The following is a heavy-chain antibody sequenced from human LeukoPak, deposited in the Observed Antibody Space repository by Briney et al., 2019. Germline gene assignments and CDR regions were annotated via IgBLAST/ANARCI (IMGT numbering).Heavy chain of an antibody. V-gene: IGHV4-34*01. D-gene: IGHD3-10*01. Sequence: SETLSLTCAVNAGSFTGCYWSWIRQPPGKGLEWIGEIDHTGSISYNPSLRSRVTISVDTFKNQFSLELRSVTAADRAIYYCARGGYGPGSHYRYWGQGTLVTVSS. CDR1: AGSFTGCY. CDR3: ARGGYGPGSHYRY. J-gene: IGHJ4*02. CDR2: IDHTGSI.